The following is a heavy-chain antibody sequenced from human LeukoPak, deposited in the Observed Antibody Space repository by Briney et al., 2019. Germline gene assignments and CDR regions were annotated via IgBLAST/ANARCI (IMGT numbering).Heavy chain of an antibody. J-gene: IGHJ4*02. D-gene: IGHD3-22*01. CDR2: ISYDGSNK. CDR1: GFTFSSYA. V-gene: IGHV3-30-3*01. Sequence: PGRSLRLSCAASGFTFSSYAMHWVRQAPGKGLEWVAVISYDGSNKYYADSVKGRFTISRDNSKNTLYLQMNSLRAEDTAVYYCARDTGDSSGYWVHWGQGTLVTVSS. CDR3: ARDTGDSSGYWVH.